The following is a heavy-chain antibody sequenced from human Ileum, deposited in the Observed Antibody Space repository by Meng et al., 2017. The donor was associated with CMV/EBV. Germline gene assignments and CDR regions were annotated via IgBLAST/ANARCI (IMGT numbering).Heavy chain of an antibody. CDR2: ISGSGGRT. Sequence: GGSLRLSCAASGFTFSNYAMTWVRQAPGKGLEWVSAISGSGGRTNYADSVKSRFTISRDNSKNTLYVQMNSLRAEDTAIYYCAKDYPNDFWSVRPSNGMDVWGQGTTVTVSS. CDR3: AKDYPNDFWSVRPSNGMDV. J-gene: IGHJ6*02. D-gene: IGHD3-3*01. CDR1: GFTFSNYA. V-gene: IGHV3-23*01.